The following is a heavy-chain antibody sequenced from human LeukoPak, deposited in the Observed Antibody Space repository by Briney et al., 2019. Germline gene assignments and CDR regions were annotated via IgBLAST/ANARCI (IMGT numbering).Heavy chain of an antibody. D-gene: IGHD2-15*01. CDR3: ARRSFVAQVPYYYYYMDV. CDR2: INPNSGGT. J-gene: IGHJ6*03. V-gene: IGHV1-2*02. Sequence: ASVKVSCKASGYTFTGYYMHWVRQAPGQGLEWMEWINPNSGGTNYAQKFQGRVTMTRDTSISTACMELSRLRSDDTAVYYCARRSFVAQVPYYYYYMDVWGKGTTVTVSS. CDR1: GYTFTGYY.